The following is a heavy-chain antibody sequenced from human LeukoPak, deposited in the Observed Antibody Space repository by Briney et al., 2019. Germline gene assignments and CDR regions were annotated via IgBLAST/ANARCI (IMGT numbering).Heavy chain of an antibody. CDR1: GGSIRGYY. V-gene: IGHV3-11*01. CDR2: IKGNGATT. Sequence: LSLTCNVSGGSIRGYYWSWIRQPPGKGLEWVSHIKGNGATTYYADSVRGRFTISRDNAKNSLFLQMNSLRVDDTATYYCARAGEMRYMDVWGKGTAVAVS. D-gene: IGHD5-24*01. CDR3: ARAGEMRYMDV. J-gene: IGHJ6*03.